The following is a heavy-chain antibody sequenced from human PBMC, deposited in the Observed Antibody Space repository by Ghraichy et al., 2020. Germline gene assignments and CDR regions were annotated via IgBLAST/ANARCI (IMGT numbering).Heavy chain of an antibody. V-gene: IGHV4-59*01. CDR1: GGSISSYY. D-gene: IGHD3-22*01. CDR3: ARGPFYHDSSGYYYSDS. Sequence: GSLRLSCTVSGGSISSYYWSWIRQPPDKGLEWIGNIYYSGSTNYNPSLKSRVTISVDASKNQFSLKLRSVTAADTAVYYCARGPFYHDSSGYYYSDSWGQGTLVTVSS. J-gene: IGHJ4*02. CDR2: IYYSGST.